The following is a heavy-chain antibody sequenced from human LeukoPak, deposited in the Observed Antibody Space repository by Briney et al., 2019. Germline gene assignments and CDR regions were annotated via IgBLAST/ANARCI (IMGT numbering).Heavy chain of an antibody. CDR1: GFTFSSYS. CDR3: ARVGYVDEAFDN. J-gene: IGHJ4*02. D-gene: IGHD3-16*01. Sequence: GALRLSCAASGFTFSSYSMNWVRQAPGKGLEWVSSISSSSSYIYYADSVKGRFTISRDNAENTLYLQLNRLRAEDTALYYCARVGYVDEAFDNWGQGVLVTVSS. CDR2: ISSSSSYI. V-gene: IGHV3-21*04.